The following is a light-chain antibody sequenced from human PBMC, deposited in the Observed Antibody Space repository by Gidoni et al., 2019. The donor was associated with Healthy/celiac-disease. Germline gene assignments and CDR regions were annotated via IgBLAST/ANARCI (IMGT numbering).Light chain of an antibody. J-gene: IGKJ5*01. Sequence: DIQMTQSPSSLSASVGDRLTITCQASQDISNYLNWYQQKPGRAPKLLIYDASNLETGVPSRFSGSGSGTDFTFTISSLQPEDIATYYCQQYDNLPHTFGQXTRLEIK. CDR3: QQYDNLPHT. V-gene: IGKV1-33*01. CDR1: QDISNY. CDR2: DAS.